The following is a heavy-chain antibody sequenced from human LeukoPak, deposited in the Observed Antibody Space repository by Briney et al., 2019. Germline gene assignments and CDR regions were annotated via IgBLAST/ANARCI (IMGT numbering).Heavy chain of an antibody. CDR2: IKQDGSEE. J-gene: IGHJ4*02. CDR3: ARGYSYGLAPFVY. Sequence: GGSLRLSCVASGFPFTNYWMSWVRQVPGKGLEWVANIKQDGSEELYADSVRGRYTISRDNAKNSLYLQMNSLRAEDTAVYHCARGYSYGLAPFVYWGQGTLVSVSS. CDR1: GFPFTNYW. D-gene: IGHD5-18*01. V-gene: IGHV3-7*01.